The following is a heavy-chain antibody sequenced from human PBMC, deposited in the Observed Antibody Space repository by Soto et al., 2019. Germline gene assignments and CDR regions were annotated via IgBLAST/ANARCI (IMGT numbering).Heavy chain of an antibody. D-gene: IGHD1-26*01. CDR2: LNPKSGNT. CDR3: ARVAGSPGY. V-gene: IGHV1-8*01. Sequence: QVQLVQSGPEVKKPGASVKVSCKASGYTFTTYDFNWVRQAPGQGLEWMGWLNPKSGNTGSAQKFPGRVTMTRDSAIRRGDMEVSSRSSDDAAIYYCARVAGSPGYWGQGTLGTVAS. J-gene: IGHJ4*02. CDR1: GYTFTTYD.